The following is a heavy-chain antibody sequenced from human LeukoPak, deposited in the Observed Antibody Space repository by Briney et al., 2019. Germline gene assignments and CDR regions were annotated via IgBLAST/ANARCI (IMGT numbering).Heavy chain of an antibody. Sequence: SETLSLTCTVSGGSISSYYWSWIRQPPGKGLEWIGYIYYSGSTNYNPSLKSRVTISVDTSKNQFSLKLSSVTAADAAVYYCAREGSGSYTYFDYWGQGTLVAVSS. D-gene: IGHD3-10*01. CDR3: AREGSGSYTYFDY. J-gene: IGHJ4*02. V-gene: IGHV4-59*01. CDR2: IYYSGST. CDR1: GGSISSYY.